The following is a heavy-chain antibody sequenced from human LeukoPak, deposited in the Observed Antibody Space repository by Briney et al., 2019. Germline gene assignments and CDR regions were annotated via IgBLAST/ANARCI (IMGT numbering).Heavy chain of an antibody. CDR2: ISGSGGSI. J-gene: IGHJ4*02. Sequence: GGSLRLSCTASGFTFSDYAMSWVRQAPGKGLEWVSGISGSGGSIRYADSVKGRFIISRDNSKNTLYLQMNSLRAEDTAVYYCAKGGDGYNYYFDYWGQETLITVSS. V-gene: IGHV3-23*01. CDR1: GFTFSDYA. CDR3: AKGGDGYNYYFDY. D-gene: IGHD5-24*01.